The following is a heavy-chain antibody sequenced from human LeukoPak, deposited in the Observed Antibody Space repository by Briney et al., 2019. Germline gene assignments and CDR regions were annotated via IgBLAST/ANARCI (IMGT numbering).Heavy chain of an antibody. J-gene: IGHJ4*02. CDR3: ARDNGGYDSLDY. CDR1: GFTFSSYA. D-gene: IGHD5-12*01. CDR2: ISSNGGST. V-gene: IGHV3-64*01. Sequence: GGSPRLSCAASGFTFSSYAMHWVRQAPGKGLEYVSAISSNGGSTYYANSVKGRFTISRDNSKNTLYLQMGSLRAEDMAVYYCARDNGGYDSLDYWGQGTLVTVSS.